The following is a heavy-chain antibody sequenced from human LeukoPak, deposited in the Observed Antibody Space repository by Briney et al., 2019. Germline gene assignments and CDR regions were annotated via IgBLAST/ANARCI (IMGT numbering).Heavy chain of an antibody. V-gene: IGHV3-23*01. D-gene: IGHD3-10*01. CDR1: GFTFSSYA. CDR3: ARAKPKNMVRGLIMRRESRYYFDY. Sequence: GGSLRLSCAASGFTFSSYAMSWVRQAPGKGLEWVSAITGRGGRTYYADSVKGRFTISRDNSKNTLYLQMNSLRAEDTAVYYCARAKPKNMVRGLIMRRESRYYFDYWGQGTLVTVSS. CDR2: ITGRGGRT. J-gene: IGHJ4*02.